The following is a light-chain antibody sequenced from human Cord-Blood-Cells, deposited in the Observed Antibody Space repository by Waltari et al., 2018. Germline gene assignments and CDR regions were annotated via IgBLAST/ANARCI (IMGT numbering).Light chain of an antibody. CDR1: QGISSY. J-gene: IGKJ2*03. CDR3: QQLNSYPYS. V-gene: IGKV1-9*01. Sequence: DIQLTQSPSFLSASVGDSVTITCRASQGISSYLAWYQQKPGKAPKLLIYAASTLHSGVPARFSGSGSGTEFTLTISSLQPEDFATYYCQQLNSYPYSFGQGTKLEIK. CDR2: AAS.